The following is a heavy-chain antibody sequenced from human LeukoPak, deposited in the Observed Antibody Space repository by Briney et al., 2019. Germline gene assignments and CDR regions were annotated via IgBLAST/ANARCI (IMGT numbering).Heavy chain of an antibody. J-gene: IGHJ4*02. Sequence: GGSLRLSCAGSGFSFSSNALSWVLQAPGKGLEWVSAISTSGVNTYYADSVRGRFTISRDNSKNTLYLQMNTLRAEDTAVYYCATTKQARRYFDYWGQGTLVTVSS. CDR3: ATTKQARRYFDY. D-gene: IGHD1-1*01. CDR1: GFSFSSNA. CDR2: ISTSGVNT. V-gene: IGHV3-23*01.